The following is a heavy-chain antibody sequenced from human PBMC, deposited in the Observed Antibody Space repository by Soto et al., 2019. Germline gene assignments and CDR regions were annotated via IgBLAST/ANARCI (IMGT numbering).Heavy chain of an antibody. V-gene: IGHV4-31*03. CDR2: IYYSGST. J-gene: IGHJ6*02. CDR3: ARDADYGGSRGGMDV. Sequence: QVRLEESGPGLVKPSETLSLICSVSGGSVNNANYFWNWIRHHPENGLEWIGYIYYSGSTRYNPSFKTRANLPIDTSNNHFSLRLNSVTVADTAVYFCARDADYGGSRGGMDVWGRGTTVTVSS. D-gene: IGHD4-17*01. CDR1: GGSVNNANYF.